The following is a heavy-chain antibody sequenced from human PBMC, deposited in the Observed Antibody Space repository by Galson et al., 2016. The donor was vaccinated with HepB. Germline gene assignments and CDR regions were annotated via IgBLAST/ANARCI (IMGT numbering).Heavy chain of an antibody. J-gene: IGHJ6*02. Sequence: SLRLSCAASGFTVSSFYMTWVRQAPGKGLEWVSVVYTGGSTFYADSVKGRFTISRDNSNNTLYLQMNSLRAEDTAVYYCARERVVGVTATYYYYGMDVWGQGTTVTVSS. V-gene: IGHV3-53*01. CDR3: ARERVVGVTATYYYYGMDV. CDR1: GFTVSSFY. CDR2: VYTGGST. D-gene: IGHD2-21*02.